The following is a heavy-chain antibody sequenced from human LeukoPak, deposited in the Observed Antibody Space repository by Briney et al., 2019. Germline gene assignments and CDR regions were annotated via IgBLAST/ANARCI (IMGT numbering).Heavy chain of an antibody. CDR3: ARAAYCGGDCYYFDY. J-gene: IGHJ4*02. CDR2: ISTGSTTI. V-gene: IGHV3-48*02. CDR1: GFSFSSYS. Sequence: GGSLRLSCAGSGFSFSSYSIDWVRQAPGKGLEWVSYISTGSTTIYYADSVKGRFTISRDNARNSLYLQMNSLRDEDTAVYYCARAAYCGGDCYYFDYWGQGTLVTVSS. D-gene: IGHD2-21*02.